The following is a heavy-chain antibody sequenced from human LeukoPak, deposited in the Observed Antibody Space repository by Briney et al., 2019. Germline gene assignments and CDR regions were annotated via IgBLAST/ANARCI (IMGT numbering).Heavy chain of an antibody. Sequence: SETLSLTCTVSGGSISSYYWSWIRQPPGKGLEWIGYIYYSGSTNYDPSLKSRVTISVDTSKNQFSLKLSSVTAADTAVYYCARGSGIVVVPAAGWFDPWGQGTLVTVSS. CDR2: IYYSGST. CDR1: GGSISSYY. D-gene: IGHD2-2*01. V-gene: IGHV4-59*01. J-gene: IGHJ5*02. CDR3: ARGSGIVVVPAAGWFDP.